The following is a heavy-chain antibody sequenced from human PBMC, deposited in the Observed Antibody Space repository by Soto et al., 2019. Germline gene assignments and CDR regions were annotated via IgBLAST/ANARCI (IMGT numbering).Heavy chain of an antibody. CDR2: IYYSGGT. Sequence: SETLSLTCTVSGGSISSGGYYWSWIRQHPGKGLEWIGYIYYSGGTYYNPSLKSRVTISVDTSKNQFSLKLSSVTAADTAVYYCARDFMWFGPSYGMDVWGQGTTVTVSS. CDR3: ARDFMWFGPSYGMDV. J-gene: IGHJ6*02. D-gene: IGHD3-10*01. V-gene: IGHV4-31*03. CDR1: GGSISSGGYY.